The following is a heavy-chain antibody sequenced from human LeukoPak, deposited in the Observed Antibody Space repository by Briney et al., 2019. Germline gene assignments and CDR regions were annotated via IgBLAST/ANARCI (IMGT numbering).Heavy chain of an antibody. J-gene: IGHJ4*02. Sequence: PSETLSLTCTVSGGSISSHYWSWIRQPPGKGLEWIGYIYYSGSTNYNPSFKSRVTISVDTSKNQFSLKLSSVTAADTAVYYCARVGSSGWYFGYWGQGTLVTVSS. V-gene: IGHV4-59*11. CDR2: IYYSGST. CDR1: GGSISSHY. CDR3: ARVGSSGWYFGY. D-gene: IGHD6-19*01.